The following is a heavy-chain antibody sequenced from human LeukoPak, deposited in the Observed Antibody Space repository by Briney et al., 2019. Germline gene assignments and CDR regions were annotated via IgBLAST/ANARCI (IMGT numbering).Heavy chain of an antibody. V-gene: IGHV3-23*01. CDR3: AKDTLLSFDY. Sequence: GGSLRLSCAASGFTFSNYAMSWVRQAPGKGLEWVSAISGSGSNTYYANSVKGRFTISRDNSKNTLYLQMSSLRAEDTAIYYCAKDTLLSFDYWGQGILVTVSS. CDR1: GFTFSNYA. D-gene: IGHD2/OR15-2a*01. CDR2: ISGSGSNT. J-gene: IGHJ4*02.